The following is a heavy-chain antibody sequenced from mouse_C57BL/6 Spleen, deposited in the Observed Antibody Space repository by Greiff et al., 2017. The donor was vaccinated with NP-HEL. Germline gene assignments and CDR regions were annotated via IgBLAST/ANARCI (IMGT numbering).Heavy chain of an antibody. Sequence: QVHVKQSGAELVRPGASVTLSCKASGYTFTDYEMHWVKQTPVHGLEWIGAIDPETGGTAYNQKFKGKAILTADKSSSTAYMELRSLTSEDSAVYYCTRNYYSNSFDDWGKGTTLTVSS. CDR1: GYTFTDYE. V-gene: IGHV1-15*01. J-gene: IGHJ2*01. CDR3: TRNYYSNSFDD. CDR2: IDPETGGT. D-gene: IGHD2-5*01.